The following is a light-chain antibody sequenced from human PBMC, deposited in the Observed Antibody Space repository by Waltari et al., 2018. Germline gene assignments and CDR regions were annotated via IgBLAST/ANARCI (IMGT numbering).Light chain of an antibody. CDR1: SSDVGSYNY. J-gene: IGLJ1*01. V-gene: IGLV2-14*01. Sequence: QSALTQPASVSGSPGQSITISCTGTSSDVGSYNYVSWYQQHPGKAPKLMIYDVTTRPSVVSNRFSGSKSGNTASLAISGLQAEDEADYYCSSYTSSSTLVFGVGTKVTVL. CDR3: SSYTSSSTLV. CDR2: DVT.